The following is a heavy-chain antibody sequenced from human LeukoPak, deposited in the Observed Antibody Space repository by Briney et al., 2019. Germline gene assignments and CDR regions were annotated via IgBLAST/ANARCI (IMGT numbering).Heavy chain of an antibody. CDR3: ARGIPVAGNDY. CDR1: KYTFTGYY. D-gene: IGHD6-19*01. Sequence: GASVKVSCKAYKYTFTGYYLHWVRQAPGQGPEWMGWINPNSGATNYAQKFQGWVTMTRDTSISTAYMELSRLRSDDTAVYYCARGIPVAGNDYWGQGTLVTVSS. CDR2: INPNSGAT. J-gene: IGHJ4*02. V-gene: IGHV1-2*04.